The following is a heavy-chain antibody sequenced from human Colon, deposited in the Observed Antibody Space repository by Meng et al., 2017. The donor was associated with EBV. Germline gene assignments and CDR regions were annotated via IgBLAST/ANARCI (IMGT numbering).Heavy chain of an antibody. Sequence: QGRLPVSGPGLVKPSQTLSLTCTVSGGSINSGDYYWSWIRQPPGKGLEWIGYIYYTGSTYYNPSLKSRVTISMDTSKNQFSLRLSSVTAADTAVYYCARNYYFDYWGQGTLVTVSS. CDR1: GGSINSGDYY. V-gene: IGHV4-30-4*01. CDR3: ARNYYFDY. CDR2: IYYTGST. J-gene: IGHJ4*02.